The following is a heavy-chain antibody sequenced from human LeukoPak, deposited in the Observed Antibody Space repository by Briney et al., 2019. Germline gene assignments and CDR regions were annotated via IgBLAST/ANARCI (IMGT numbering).Heavy chain of an antibody. D-gene: IGHD6-13*01. V-gene: IGHV4-39*01. J-gene: IGHJ6*03. CDR1: GGSINSKNYY. CDR3: ARSSGYSSSWYSYYYYYMDV. CDR2: IYNSGST. Sequence: PSETLSLTCTVSGGSINSKNYYWGWIRQPPGKGLEWIGNIYNSGSTYANPSLKNRVTISVDTSKNQFSLKLSSVTAADTAVYYCARSSGYSSSWYSYYYYYMDVWGKGTTVTISS.